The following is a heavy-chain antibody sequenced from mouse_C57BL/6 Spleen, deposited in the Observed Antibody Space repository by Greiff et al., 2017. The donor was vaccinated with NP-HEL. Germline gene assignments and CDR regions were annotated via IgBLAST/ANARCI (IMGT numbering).Heavy chain of an antibody. J-gene: IGHJ4*01. D-gene: IGHD4-1*01. CDR2: IYPRSGNT. CDR3: ARWDSRGAMDY. V-gene: IGHV1-81*01. CDR1: GYTFTSYG. Sequence: QVHVKQSGAELARPGASVKLSCKASGYTFTSYGISWVKQRTGQGLEWIGEIYPRSGNTYYNEKFKGKATLTADKSSSTAYMELRSLPSEDSAVYVCARWDSRGAMDYWGQGTSVTVSS.